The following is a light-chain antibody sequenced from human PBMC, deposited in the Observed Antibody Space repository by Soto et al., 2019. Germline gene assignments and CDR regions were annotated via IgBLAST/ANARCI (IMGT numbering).Light chain of an antibody. CDR2: SNY. CDR3: AAWDDSLNGWV. CDR1: SSNIGSNT. V-gene: IGLV1-44*01. Sequence: QPVLTQPPSASGTPGQRVTISCSGGSSNIGSNTINWYLQLPGTAPQLLIYSNYQRPSGVPDRFSGSKSGTSASLAISGLQSEDEANYYCAAWDDSLNGWVFGGGTKLTVL. J-gene: IGLJ3*02.